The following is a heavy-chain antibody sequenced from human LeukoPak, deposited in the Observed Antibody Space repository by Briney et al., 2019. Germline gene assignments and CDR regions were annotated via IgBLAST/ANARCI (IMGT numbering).Heavy chain of an antibody. CDR1: GGSFSGYY. CDR3: ARAGGVGAGYYYYYYYMDV. Sequence: SETLSLTCAVYGGSFSGYYWSWIRQPPGKGLEWIGEINHSGSTNYNPSLKSRVTISVDTSRNQFSLKLSSVTAADTAVYYCARAGGVGAGYYYYYYYMDVWGKGTTVTVSS. CDR2: INHSGST. J-gene: IGHJ6*03. V-gene: IGHV4-34*01. D-gene: IGHD1-26*01.